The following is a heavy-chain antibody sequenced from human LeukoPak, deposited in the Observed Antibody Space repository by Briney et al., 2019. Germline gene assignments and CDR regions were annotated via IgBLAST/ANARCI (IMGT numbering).Heavy chain of an antibody. CDR3: ARVSSVPYRYYMDV. V-gene: IGHV3-7*01. J-gene: IGHJ6*03. CDR2: IKQDGSEK. D-gene: IGHD3-22*01. Sequence: GGSLRLSCAVSGFTFSTYWMSWVRQAPGKGLEWVANIKQDGSEKYYMDSVKGQFTISRDNAKNSLYLQMNSLRAEDTAVYYCARVSSVPYRYYMDVWGKGTTVTVSS. CDR1: GFTFSTYW.